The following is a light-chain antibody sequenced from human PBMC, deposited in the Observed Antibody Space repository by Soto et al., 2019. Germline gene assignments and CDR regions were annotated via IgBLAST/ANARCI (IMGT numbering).Light chain of an antibody. CDR1: SSDIGGYDY. J-gene: IGLJ3*02. V-gene: IGLV2-8*01. CDR3: VSYAGSNIWM. CDR2: EVS. Sequence: QSALTQPPSASGSPGQSVTISCTGNSSDIGGYDYVSWYQQHPGKTPKFMIYEVSKRPSGVPDRFSGSKSGNTASLTVSGLQAEDEADYYCVSYAGSNIWMFGGGTKVTVL.